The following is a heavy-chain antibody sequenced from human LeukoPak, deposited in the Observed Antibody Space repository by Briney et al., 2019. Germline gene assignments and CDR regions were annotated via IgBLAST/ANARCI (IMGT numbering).Heavy chain of an antibody. CDR3: ITPPPYSAQ. CDR1: GFTFSNAC. D-gene: IGHD2-21*01. V-gene: IGHV3-15*07. J-gene: IGHJ4*02. Sequence: GGSLRLSCAASGFTFSNACMNWVRQAPGKGLEWVGRIKSKTDGGTTDYAAPVKDRFSISRDDSKSMMYLQMNSLKTEDTAVYYCITPPPYSAQGGQGTLVTVSS. CDR2: IKSKTDGGTT.